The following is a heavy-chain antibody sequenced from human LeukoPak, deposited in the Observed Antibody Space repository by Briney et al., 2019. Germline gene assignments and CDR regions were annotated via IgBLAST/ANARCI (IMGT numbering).Heavy chain of an antibody. D-gene: IGHD5-18*01. CDR1: GGSFSGYY. J-gene: IGHJ4*02. V-gene: IGHV4-34*01. Sequence: LETLSLTCAVYGGSFSGYYWCWIRQPPRKGLEWIGEINHSGSTNYNPTLKSRVTISVDTSRNQFSLELSSVNDADTAVYYCERKLWSKYIDYWGQGTLVTVSS. CDR3: ERKLWSKYIDY. CDR2: INHSGST.